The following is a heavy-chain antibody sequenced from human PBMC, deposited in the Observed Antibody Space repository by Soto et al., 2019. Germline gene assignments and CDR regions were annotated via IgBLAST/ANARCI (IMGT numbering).Heavy chain of an antibody. J-gene: IGHJ5*02. V-gene: IGHV3-33*01. CDR3: ASIQYRSSWYHGLGP. D-gene: IGHD6-13*01. CDR1: GFTFSSYG. Sequence: QVQLVESGGGVVQPGRSLRLSCAASGFTFSSYGMHWVRQAPGKGLEWVAVIWYDGSNKYYADSVKGRFTISRDNSKNPLYLQMNRLRAEDKAVYYCASIQYRSSWYHGLGPWGHGTLVTVS. CDR2: IWYDGSNK.